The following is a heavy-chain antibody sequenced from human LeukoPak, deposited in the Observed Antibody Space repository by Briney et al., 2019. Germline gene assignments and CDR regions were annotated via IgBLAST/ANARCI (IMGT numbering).Heavy chain of an antibody. D-gene: IGHD4-23*01. Sequence: ASVKVSCKASGYTFTSYGISWVRQAPGQGLEWMGWISAYNGNTNYAQKLQGRVTMTTDTSTSTAYMELRSLRSDDTAVYYCARARQHGGQNYYYYMDVWGKGTTVTVSS. J-gene: IGHJ6*03. CDR3: ARARQHGGQNYYYYMDV. CDR2: ISAYNGNT. V-gene: IGHV1-18*01. CDR1: GYTFTSYG.